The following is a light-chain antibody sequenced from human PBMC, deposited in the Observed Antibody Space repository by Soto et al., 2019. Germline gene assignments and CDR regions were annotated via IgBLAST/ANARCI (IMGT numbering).Light chain of an antibody. Sequence: QSVLTQPPSVSAAPGEKVTISCSGSATNIGHDYVSWYQQYPGTAPKIVIYETYNRPSGIPDRFSGSKSGTSATLDITGLQTGDEADYYCGTWDRSLGAGVFGGGTKLTVL. CDR1: ATNIGHDY. CDR2: ETY. V-gene: IGLV1-51*01. CDR3: GTWDRSLGAGV. J-gene: IGLJ3*02.